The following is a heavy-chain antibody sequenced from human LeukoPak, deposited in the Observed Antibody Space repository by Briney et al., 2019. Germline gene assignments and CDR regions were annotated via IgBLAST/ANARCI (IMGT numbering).Heavy chain of an antibody. V-gene: IGHV1-18*01. J-gene: IGHJ5*02. CDR2: ISAYNGNT. Sequence: ASVKVSCKASGYTFTSYGISWVRQAPGQGLEWMGWISAYNGNTNYAQKLQGRVTMTTDTSTSTAYMELRSLRSEDTAVYYCARESRDGYILGWFDPWGQGTLVTVSS. CDR3: ARESRDGYILGWFDP. CDR1: GYTFTSYG. D-gene: IGHD5-24*01.